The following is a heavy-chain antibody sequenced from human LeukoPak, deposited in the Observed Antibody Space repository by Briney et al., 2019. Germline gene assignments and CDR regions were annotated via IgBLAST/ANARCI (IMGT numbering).Heavy chain of an antibody. Sequence: GASVKVSCKASGYIFSDYYMHWVRQAPGQGLEWLGWINPKSGAADYAQQFRGRVTMTRDTSINTDYMELSSLSSEDTALYYCARDQIGVAAAAYWGQGTLVTVSS. D-gene: IGHD6-13*01. CDR2: INPKSGAA. J-gene: IGHJ4*02. V-gene: IGHV1-2*02. CDR1: GYIFSDYY. CDR3: ARDQIGVAAAAY.